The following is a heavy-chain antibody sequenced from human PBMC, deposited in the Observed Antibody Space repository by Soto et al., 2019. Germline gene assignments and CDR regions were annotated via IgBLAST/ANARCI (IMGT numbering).Heavy chain of an antibody. CDR1: GFSLTTSGVG. J-gene: IGHJ4*02. D-gene: IGHD3-3*01. V-gene: IGHV2-5*02. CDR3: AHRVLRTVFGLVTPTAIYFDF. Sequence: QITLNESGPTQVKPRQTLTLTCTFSGFSLTTSGVGVGWIRQSPGKAPEWLALIYWDDDKRYSPSLKSRLTTTKDTSKNRVVLTMADLDPADTATYYCAHRVLRTVFGLVTPTAIYFDFWGQGTPVAVSS. CDR2: IYWDDDK.